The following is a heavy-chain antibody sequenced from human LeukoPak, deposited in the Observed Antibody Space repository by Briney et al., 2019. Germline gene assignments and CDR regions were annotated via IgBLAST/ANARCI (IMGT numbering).Heavy chain of an antibody. D-gene: IGHD6-19*01. CDR3: ARTSGWYNCFDP. V-gene: IGHV4-39*07. J-gene: IGHJ5*02. CDR1: SGSISTSNYY. Sequence: SSETLSLTCTVSSGSISTSNYYWGWVRQPPGKALEWIGNIFYSGSTYYSPSLKSRVTISLDTSRNQFSLKLNSVTAADTAVYYCARTSGWYNCFDPWGQGTLVTVPS. CDR2: IFYSGST.